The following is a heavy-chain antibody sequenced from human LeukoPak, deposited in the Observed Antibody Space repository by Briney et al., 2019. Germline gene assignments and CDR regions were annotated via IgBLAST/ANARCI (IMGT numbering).Heavy chain of an antibody. CDR2: IIPIFGTA. CDR1: GGTFSSYA. J-gene: IGHJ4*02. Sequence: SSVKVSCKASGGTFSSYAISWVRQAPGQGLEWMGGIIPIFGTANYAQKFQGRVTITADESTSTAYMGLSSQRSEDTAVYYCASSKGQTVAGIYYWGQGTLVTVSS. D-gene: IGHD6-19*01. V-gene: IGHV1-69*01. CDR3: ASSKGQTVAGIYY.